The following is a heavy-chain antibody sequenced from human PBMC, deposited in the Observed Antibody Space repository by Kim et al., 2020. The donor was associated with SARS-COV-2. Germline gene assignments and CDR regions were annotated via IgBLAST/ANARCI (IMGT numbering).Heavy chain of an antibody. D-gene: IGHD3-10*01. CDR1: GGSISSSSYY. Sequence: SETLSLTCTVSGGSISSSSYYWGWIRQPPGKGLEWIGSIYYSGSTYYNPSLKSRVTMSVDTSKNQFSLKLSSVTAADTAVYYCAGDPLRELTLLGDSYPYYGMDVWGQGTTVTVSS. J-gene: IGHJ6*02. V-gene: IGHV4-39*07. CDR2: IYYSGST. CDR3: AGDPLRELTLLGDSYPYYGMDV.